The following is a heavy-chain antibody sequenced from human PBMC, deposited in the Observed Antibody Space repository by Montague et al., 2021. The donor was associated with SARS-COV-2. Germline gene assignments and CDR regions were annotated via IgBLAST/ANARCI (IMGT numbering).Heavy chain of an antibody. V-gene: IGHV4-61*02. CDR3: AREPFSPLYCYYYGMDV. CDR2: IYTSGST. Sequence: TLSLTCTVSGGSISSGSYYWSWIRQPAGKGLEWIGRIYTSGSTNYNPSLKSRVTISVDTSKNQFSLKLSSVTAADTAVYYCAREPFSPLYCYYYGMDVWGPGTTVTVSS. J-gene: IGHJ6*01. D-gene: IGHD3-3*02. CDR1: GGSISSGSYY.